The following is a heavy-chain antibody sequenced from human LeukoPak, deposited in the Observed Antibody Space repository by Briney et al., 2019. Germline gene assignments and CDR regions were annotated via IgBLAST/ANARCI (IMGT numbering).Heavy chain of an antibody. Sequence: GGSLRLSCTASGLTFSNYATTWVRQAPGKGLEWVSSITGSGRGTYYADSVKGRFSVSRDDSQNTVFLHMNSLRADDTALYYCSKDPNGDYVGAFDMWGPGTMVTVSS. D-gene: IGHD4-17*01. CDR1: GLTFSNYA. V-gene: IGHV3-23*01. CDR2: ITGSGRGT. J-gene: IGHJ3*02. CDR3: SKDPNGDYVGAFDM.